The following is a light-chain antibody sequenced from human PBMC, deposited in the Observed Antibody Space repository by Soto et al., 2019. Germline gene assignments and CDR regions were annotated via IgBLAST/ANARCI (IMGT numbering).Light chain of an antibody. CDR3: LISYSGTRRM. Sequence: QAVVTQEPSLTVSPGGTVTLTCGSSIGAVTSGHYPYWFQQKPGQAPRTLIYDTSNKHSWTPARFSGSLLGGKPALTLSGAQPEDEAEYYCLISYSGTRRMFGGGTKLTVL. V-gene: IGLV7-46*01. CDR2: DTS. J-gene: IGLJ3*02. CDR1: IGAVTSGHY.